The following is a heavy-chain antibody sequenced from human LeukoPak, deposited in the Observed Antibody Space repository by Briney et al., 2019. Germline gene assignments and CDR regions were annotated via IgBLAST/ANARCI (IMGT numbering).Heavy chain of an antibody. D-gene: IGHD6-6*01. V-gene: IGHV1-8*01. CDR1: GYTITSYD. J-gene: IGHJ5*02. Sequence: ASVKVSCKASGYTITSYDINWVRQATGQGLEWMGWMIPNSGNTGYAQKFQGRVTMTRNTSISTAYMELSSLRSEDTAVYYCARVRIAAANWFDPWGREPWSPSPQ. CDR2: MIPNSGNT. CDR3: ARVRIAAANWFDP.